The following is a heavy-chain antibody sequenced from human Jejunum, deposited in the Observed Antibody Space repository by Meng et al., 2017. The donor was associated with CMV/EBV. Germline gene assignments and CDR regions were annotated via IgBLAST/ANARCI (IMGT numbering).Heavy chain of an antibody. D-gene: IGHD2-2*02. J-gene: IGHJ4*02. CDR1: TLSSYG. Sequence: TLSSYGISWVRQAPGQGVEWVGTIFPIFSAVNYAQTFQGRVTIATDEFTSAAYMELSSLRSEDTAVFYCARTQAPGSSTACYRSLAYWGQGTLVTVSS. CDR2: IFPIFSAV. CDR3: ARTQAPGSSTACYRSLAY. V-gene: IGHV1-69*05.